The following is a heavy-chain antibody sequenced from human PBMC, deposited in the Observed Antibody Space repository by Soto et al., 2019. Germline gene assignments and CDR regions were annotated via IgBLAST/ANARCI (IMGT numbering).Heavy chain of an antibody. CDR1: GGTLTKFA. CDR3: ARDRQARSGPVIGYCSGIYCYPHDS. J-gene: IGHJ5*01. V-gene: IGHV1-69*13. CDR2: VVFPFGTP. D-gene: IGHD2-15*01. Sequence: ASVKVSCKASGGTLTKFAVTWMRQAPGHGPEWMGGVVFPFGTPRYAQRFQGRVAITADESSDTSYLELSGLRFEDTAVYYCARDRQARSGPVIGYCSGIYCYPHDSWGQGTLVTVSS.